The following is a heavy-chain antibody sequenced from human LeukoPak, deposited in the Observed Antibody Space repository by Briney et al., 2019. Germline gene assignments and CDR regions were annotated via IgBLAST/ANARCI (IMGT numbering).Heavy chain of an antibody. Sequence: GGSLRLSCAGSGFTFSNAWMNWVRQAPGKGLEWVGRIKSRPAGGTIDYAAPVKARFTISRDDSKNTVYLQMNGLKTEDTAVYYCATGGIGLDFWGQGTLVTVSS. V-gene: IGHV3-15*07. CDR3: ATGGIGLDF. CDR2: IKSRPAGGTI. CDR1: GFTFSNAW. J-gene: IGHJ4*02. D-gene: IGHD3-16*01.